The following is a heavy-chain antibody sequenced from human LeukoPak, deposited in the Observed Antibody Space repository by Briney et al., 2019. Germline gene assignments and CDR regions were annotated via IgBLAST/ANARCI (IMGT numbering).Heavy chain of an antibody. Sequence: GGSLRLSCAASGFTFSSYAMHWVRQAPGKGLEWVAVISYDGSNKYYADSVKGRFTISRDNSKNTLYLQMNSLRAEDTAVYYCSYSYGYLGYFDYWGQGTLVTVSS. V-gene: IGHV3-30*04. D-gene: IGHD5-18*01. CDR3: SYSYGYLGYFDY. CDR1: GFTFSSYA. J-gene: IGHJ4*02. CDR2: ISYDGSNK.